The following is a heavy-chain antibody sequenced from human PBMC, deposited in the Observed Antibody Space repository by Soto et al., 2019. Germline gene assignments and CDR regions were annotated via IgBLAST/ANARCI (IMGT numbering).Heavy chain of an antibody. Sequence: QVQVVQSGAEVKKPGASVKVSCKASRYTFSTYAMHWVRQAPGQSLEWMGWINGGTGQTRYSQRFQDRVTITRDTAANTAYMELTNLTSDDTAVYYCARGKGMEENYYYFGLDIWGQGTTVSVSS. V-gene: IGHV1-3*01. CDR1: RYTFSTYA. CDR3: ARGKGMEENYYYFGLDI. D-gene: IGHD1-1*01. J-gene: IGHJ6*02. CDR2: INGGTGQT.